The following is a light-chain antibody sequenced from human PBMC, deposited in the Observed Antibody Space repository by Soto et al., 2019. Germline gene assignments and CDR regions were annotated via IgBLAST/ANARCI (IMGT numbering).Light chain of an antibody. CDR1: SSDVGGFNY. Sequence: QSPLTQPRSVSGSPGQSVTISCTGISSDVGGFNYVSWYQQHPGKAPKLMIYDVSKRPSGVPDRFSGSKSGNTASLTISGLQAEDEADYYCCSYAGSYTYVFGTGTKLTVL. CDR2: DVS. V-gene: IGLV2-11*01. J-gene: IGLJ1*01. CDR3: CSYAGSYTYV.